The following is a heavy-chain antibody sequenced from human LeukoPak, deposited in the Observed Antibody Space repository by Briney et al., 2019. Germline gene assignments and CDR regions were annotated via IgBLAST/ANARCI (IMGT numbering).Heavy chain of an antibody. D-gene: IGHD4-23*01. J-gene: IGHJ3*02. CDR1: GYTFTGYY. V-gene: IGHV1-2*02. CDR2: INPNSGGT. CDR3: ARPLYGGNPHDAFDI. Sequence: ASVKVSCKASGYTFTGYYMHWVRQAPGQGLEWMGWINPNSGGTNYAQKFQGRVTMTGDTSISTAYMELSRLRSDDTAVYYCARPLYGGNPHDAFDIWGQGTMVTVSS.